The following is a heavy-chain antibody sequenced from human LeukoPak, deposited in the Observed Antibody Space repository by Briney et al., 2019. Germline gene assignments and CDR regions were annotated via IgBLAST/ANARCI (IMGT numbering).Heavy chain of an antibody. Sequence: ASVKVSCKASGYTFTSYGISWVRQAPGQGLEWMGWISAYNGNTNYAQTLQGRVTMTTDTSTSTAYMELRSLRSDDTAVYYCARDFPPNYDILTGLIYYYGMDVWGQGTTVTVSS. D-gene: IGHD3-9*01. CDR2: ISAYNGNT. CDR3: ARDFPPNYDILTGLIYYYGMDV. CDR1: GYTFTSYG. V-gene: IGHV1-18*01. J-gene: IGHJ6*02.